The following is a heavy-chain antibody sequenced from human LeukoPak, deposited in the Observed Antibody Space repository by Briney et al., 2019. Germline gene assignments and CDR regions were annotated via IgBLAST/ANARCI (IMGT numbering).Heavy chain of an antibody. V-gene: IGHV3-11*04. CDR3: ARGHSGSFDY. CDR2: IGSSGRTV. J-gene: IGHJ4*02. CDR1: GFTFSDYY. D-gene: IGHD1-26*01. Sequence: GGSLRLSCAASGFTFSDYYMSWIRQAPGKGLEWVSYIGSSGRTVYYADSVKGRFTISRQNGKNSLYLQMNSLRAGDTAVYYCARGHSGSFDYWGQGTLVTVAS.